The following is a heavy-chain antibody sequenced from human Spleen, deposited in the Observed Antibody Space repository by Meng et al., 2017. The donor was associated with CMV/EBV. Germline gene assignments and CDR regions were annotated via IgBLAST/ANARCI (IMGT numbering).Heavy chain of an antibody. CDR3: ARDASPCSAVGCSFDY. V-gene: IGHV6-1*01. Sequence: AARNWIRQSPSGGLEWLGRTYYRSYGPKWYHNYAASVQSRMTINPDVSLNQVSLQMNSVTPEDTAVYFCARDASPCSAVGCSFDYWGQGILVTVSS. CDR1: AA. D-gene: IGHD2-15*01. CDR2: TYYRSYGPKWYH. J-gene: IGHJ4*02.